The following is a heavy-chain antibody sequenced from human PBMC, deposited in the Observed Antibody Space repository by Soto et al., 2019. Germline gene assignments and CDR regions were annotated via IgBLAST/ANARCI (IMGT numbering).Heavy chain of an antibody. Sequence: PGGSLRLSCAASGFSFEIYWMGWVRQAPGEGLEWVANINPDGSGEYYLDSVKGRFTISRDNAKNSVYLQMNSLRAEDTAVYYCAKDGRFLEWLLGPNWFDPWGQGTLVTVSS. CDR2: INPDGSGE. CDR1: GFSFEIYW. D-gene: IGHD3-3*01. V-gene: IGHV3-7*03. CDR3: AKDGRFLEWLLGPNWFDP. J-gene: IGHJ5*02.